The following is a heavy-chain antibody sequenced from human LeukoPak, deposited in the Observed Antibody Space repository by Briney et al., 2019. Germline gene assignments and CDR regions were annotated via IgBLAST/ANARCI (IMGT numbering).Heavy chain of an antibody. J-gene: IGHJ4*02. V-gene: IGHV4-39*01. Sequence: SETLSLTCTVSVGSISISYYYWCRIRQPPGKGLEWIGHIYYSGSTYYNPSLKSRVTISVDTSQNQFSLNLNSVTASDTAVYYCARLISSAWNTDYWGQGTLVTVSS. CDR3: ARLISSAWNTDY. CDR1: VGSISISYYY. CDR2: IYYSGST. D-gene: IGHD6-19*01.